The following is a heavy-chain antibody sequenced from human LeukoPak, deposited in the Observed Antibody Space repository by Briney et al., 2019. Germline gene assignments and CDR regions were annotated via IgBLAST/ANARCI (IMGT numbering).Heavy chain of an antibody. D-gene: IGHD1-26*01. Sequence: PSRTLSLTCTVSGGSISSGGYYWSWIPQPPGKGLEWIGYIYHSGSTYYNPSLKSRVTISVDRSKNQFSLKLSSVTAADTAVYYCARAGGSYGDYWGQGTLVTVSS. CDR2: IYHSGST. J-gene: IGHJ4*02. CDR3: ARAGGSYGDY. V-gene: IGHV4-30-2*01. CDR1: GGSISSGGYY.